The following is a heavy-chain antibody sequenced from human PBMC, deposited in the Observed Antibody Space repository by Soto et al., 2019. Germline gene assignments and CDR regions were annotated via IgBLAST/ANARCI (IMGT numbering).Heavy chain of an antibody. D-gene: IGHD1-1*01. CDR1: GGTFSSHS. CDR3: ATGSFTSTGGRIGYHYNAMDV. Sequence: QVQLVQSGAEVKKPGSSVKVSCKSSGGTFSSHSINWVRQAPGQGLEWMGGIIPIFGPANVAKKFQGRVTITADESTTTAYMERSSLTSEDTAVYYCATGSFTSTGGRIGYHYNAMDVWGQGTTVTVSS. J-gene: IGHJ6*02. CDR2: IIPIFGPA. V-gene: IGHV1-69*01.